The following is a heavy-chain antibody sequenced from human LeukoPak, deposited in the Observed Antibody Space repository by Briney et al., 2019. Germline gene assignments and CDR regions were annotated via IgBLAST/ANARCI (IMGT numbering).Heavy chain of an antibody. CDR1: GGSISSSY. CDR2: IYYSGST. D-gene: IGHD1-26*01. J-gene: IGHJ3*02. Sequence: SETLSLTCSVSGGSISSSYWSWIRQPPGKDLEWIGNIYYSGSTNYNPSLKSRVTISVDTSKNQFSLMLSSVTAADTAVYYCARDRRWELLHAFDIWGQGTMVTVSS. V-gene: IGHV4-59*01. CDR3: ARDRRWELLHAFDI.